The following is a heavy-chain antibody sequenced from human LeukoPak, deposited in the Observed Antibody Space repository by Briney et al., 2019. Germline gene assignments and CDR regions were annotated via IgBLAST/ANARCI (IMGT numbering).Heavy chain of an antibody. D-gene: IGHD4-17*01. Sequence: SETLSLTRTVSGGSISSYYWSWIRQPPGKGLEWIGYIHYSGSTDYNPSLKSRVTISVDTSKNQFSLKLSSVTAADTAVYYCATLDYGAYYFDYWGQGTLVTVSS. CDR3: ATLDYGAYYFDY. CDR2: IHYSGST. V-gene: IGHV4-59*01. J-gene: IGHJ4*02. CDR1: GGSISSYY.